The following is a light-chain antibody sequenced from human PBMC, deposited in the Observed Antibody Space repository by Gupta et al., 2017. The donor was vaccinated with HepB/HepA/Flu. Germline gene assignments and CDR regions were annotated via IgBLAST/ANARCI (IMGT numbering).Light chain of an antibody. CDR1: SFNIGSNY. CDR2: RNS. V-gene: IGLV1-47*01. CDR3: ATWDDNMNGHV. J-gene: IGLJ7*01. Sequence: SVLPPPPSSSGPPVPRVTISCPGRSFNIGSNYVCWYQQFPGTAPKLLIYRNSQRTSGVPDRFSGSKSGTAASLVVSGLRAEDEADYFCATWDDNMNGHVFGGGTKLTVL.